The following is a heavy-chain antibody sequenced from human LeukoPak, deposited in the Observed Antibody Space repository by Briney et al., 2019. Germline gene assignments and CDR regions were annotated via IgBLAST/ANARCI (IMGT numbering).Heavy chain of an antibody. CDR2: INHSGST. V-gene: IGHV4-34*01. CDR3: ARRGDTVTISYYYYGMDV. J-gene: IGHJ6*02. D-gene: IGHD4-17*01. Sequence: KSSETLSLTCTVSGGSISGYYWSWIRQPPGKGLEWIGEINHSGSTNYNPSLKSRVTISVDTSKNQFSLKLSSVTAADTAVYYCARRGDTVTISYYYYGMDVWGQGTTVTVSS. CDR1: GGSISGYY.